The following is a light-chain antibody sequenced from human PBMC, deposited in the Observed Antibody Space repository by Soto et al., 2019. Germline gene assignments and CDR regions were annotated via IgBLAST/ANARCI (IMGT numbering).Light chain of an antibody. CDR1: SSDVGGYNY. J-gene: IGLJ1*01. CDR2: DVS. Sequence: QSALTQPASVSGSPGQSITISCTGTSSDVGGYNYVSWYQQHPGKAPKLMIYDVSNRPSGVSERFSGSKSGNTASLTISGLLAEDEADYYCCSYTSSSTYVFGTGTKVTVL. CDR3: CSYTSSSTYV. V-gene: IGLV2-14*03.